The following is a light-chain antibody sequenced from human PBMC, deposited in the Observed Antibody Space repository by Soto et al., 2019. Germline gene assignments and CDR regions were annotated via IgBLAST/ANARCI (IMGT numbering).Light chain of an antibody. CDR2: DAS. V-gene: IGKV1-5*01. J-gene: IGKJ2*01. Sequence: DIQMTQSPSTLSAYVGDRVTITCRASQSISTWLAWYQQKPGKAPKLLIYDASSLESGVPSRFSGSGSGTAFTLTITSLQPDDFATYYCQQYGNYYTFGQGTKLEIK. CDR1: QSISTW. CDR3: QQYGNYYT.